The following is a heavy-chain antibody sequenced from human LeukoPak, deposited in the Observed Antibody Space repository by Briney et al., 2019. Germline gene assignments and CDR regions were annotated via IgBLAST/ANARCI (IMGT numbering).Heavy chain of an antibody. Sequence: SETLSLTCTVSGGSIISYYWSWIRQPPGKGLEWIGYIYYSGSTNYNPSLKSRVTISVDTSKNQFSLKLSSVTAADTAVYYCARRPYGSGSYSIYFDYWGQGTLVTVSS. CDR2: IYYSGST. V-gene: IGHV4-59*08. CDR3: ARRPYGSGSYSIYFDY. CDR1: GGSIISYY. D-gene: IGHD3-10*01. J-gene: IGHJ4*02.